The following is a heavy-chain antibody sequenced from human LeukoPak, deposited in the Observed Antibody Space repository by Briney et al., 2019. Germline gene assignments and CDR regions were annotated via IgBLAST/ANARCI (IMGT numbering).Heavy chain of an antibody. J-gene: IGHJ6*03. CDR3: ARDQAYYDSSGSYYHYMDV. Sequence: HPGGSLRLSCAASGFTVSSNYMSWVRQAPGKGLEWVSVIYSGGSTYYADSVKGRFTISRDNSKNTLYLQMNSLRAEDTAVYYCARDQAYYDSSGSYYHYMDVWGKGTTVTVSS. CDR1: GFTVSSNY. CDR2: IYSGGST. V-gene: IGHV3-53*01. D-gene: IGHD3-22*01.